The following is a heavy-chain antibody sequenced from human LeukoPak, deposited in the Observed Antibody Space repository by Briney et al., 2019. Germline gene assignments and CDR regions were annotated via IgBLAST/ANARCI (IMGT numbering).Heavy chain of an antibody. CDR2: INPNSGGT. V-gene: IGHV1-2*02. J-gene: IGHJ6*03. CDR3: ARYGQQLVSYYYMDV. CDR1: GYTFTAYY. Sequence: ASVKVSCKASGYTFTAYYIHWVRQAPGQGLEWMGWINPNSGGTNYAQKFQGRVTMTRDTSISTAYMELSRLRPDDTAVYYCARYGQQLVSYYYMDVWGKGTTVTVSS. D-gene: IGHD6-13*01.